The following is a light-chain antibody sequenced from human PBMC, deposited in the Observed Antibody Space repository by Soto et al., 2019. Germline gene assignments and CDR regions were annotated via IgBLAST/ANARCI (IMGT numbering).Light chain of an antibody. V-gene: IGKV3D-15*01. Sequence: EIVMTQSPATLSVSPGERATLSCRASQSVSSDLAWYQQKPGQAPRLLIYGASTRATGIPARFSGSGSGTKFTLTIISLQAEDCSVYYCQQYNKVPPITFGQGTRLEIK. CDR1: QSVSSD. J-gene: IGKJ5*01. CDR3: QQYNKVPPIT. CDR2: GAS.